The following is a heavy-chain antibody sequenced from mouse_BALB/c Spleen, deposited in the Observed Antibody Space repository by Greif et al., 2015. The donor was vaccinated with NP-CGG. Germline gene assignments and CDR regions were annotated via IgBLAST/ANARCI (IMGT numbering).Heavy chain of an antibody. CDR3: ARYYYGRSYFDY. CDR2: IDPAIGYT. J-gene: IGHJ2*01. Sequence: LVESGAELVKPGASVKLSCTASGSNNEDTFIHWVKQRPEHGLEWIGGIDPAIGYTKYGSKFQGQATITADTSPYTADVRLIILTSVDTAVYYCARYYYGRSYFDYGGQGTTLTVSS. V-gene: IGHV14-3*02. CDR1: GSNNEDTF. D-gene: IGHD1-1*01.